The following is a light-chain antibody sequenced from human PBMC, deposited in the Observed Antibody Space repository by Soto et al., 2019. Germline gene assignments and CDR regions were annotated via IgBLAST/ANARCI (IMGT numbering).Light chain of an antibody. Sequence: QSVLTQPPSVSGAPGQRVTISCTGSSSNIGAGYDVHWYQQLPGTAPKLLIYGNSNRTSGVTDRFSGSKSGTSASLAITGLQAEDEADYYCQSYDSSLSGRYVVFGGGTKLTVL. V-gene: IGLV1-40*01. J-gene: IGLJ2*01. CDR2: GNS. CDR3: QSYDSSLSGRYVV. CDR1: SSNIGAGYD.